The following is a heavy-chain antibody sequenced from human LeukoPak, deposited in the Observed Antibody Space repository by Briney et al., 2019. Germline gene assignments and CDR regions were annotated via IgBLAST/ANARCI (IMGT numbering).Heavy chain of an antibody. D-gene: IGHD5-18*01. CDR2: IIPIFGTA. CDR1: GGTFSSYA. V-gene: IGHV1-69*06. CDR3: ARGGRGYSYGYGLYYFDY. J-gene: IGHJ4*02. Sequence: GASVKVSCKASGGTFSSYAISWVRQAPGQGLEWMGGIIPIFGTANYAQKFQGRVTITADKSTSTAYMDMSSLRSEDTAVYYCARGGRGYSYGYGLYYFDYWGQGTLVTVSS.